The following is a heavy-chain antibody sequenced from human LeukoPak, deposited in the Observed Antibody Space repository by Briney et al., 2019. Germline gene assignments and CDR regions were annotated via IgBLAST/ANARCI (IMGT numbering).Heavy chain of an antibody. CDR2: IKSDGST. D-gene: IGHD3-9*01. CDR1: GFTFSSYW. Sequence: GGSLRLSCAASGFTFSSYWMHWVRQAPGKGLVWVSGIKSDGSTRYADSVKGRFTISRDNAKKTLYLEMNSLRVEDTAVYYCAREYYGILTGYYLDFWGKGTTVTVSS. V-gene: IGHV3-74*01. CDR3: AREYYGILTGYYLDF. J-gene: IGHJ6*03.